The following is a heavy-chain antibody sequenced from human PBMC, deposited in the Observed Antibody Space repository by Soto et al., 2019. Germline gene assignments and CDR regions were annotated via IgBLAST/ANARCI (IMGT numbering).Heavy chain of an antibody. CDR3: AKAWLIDY. CDR2: ISGSGSST. J-gene: IGHJ4*02. D-gene: IGHD3-22*01. CDR1: GFNFISYT. Sequence: GGSLRLSSAASGFNFISYTMSWVRQAPGKGLEWVSTISGSGSSTYSADSVKGRFTISRDNSKNTLYLQMNSLRVEDTDIYYCAKAWLIDYWGQETLVNVFS. V-gene: IGHV3-23*01.